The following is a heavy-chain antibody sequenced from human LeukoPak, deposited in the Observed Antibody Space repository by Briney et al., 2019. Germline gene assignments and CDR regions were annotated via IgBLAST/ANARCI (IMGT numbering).Heavy chain of an antibody. CDR2: IIPIFGTA. Sequence: ASVKVSCKASVGTFSSYAISWVRQAPGQGLEWMGGIIPIFGTANYAQKFQGRVTITADESTSTAYMELSSLRSEDTAVYYCARGGRTELFDYWGQGTLVTVSS. CDR1: VGTFSSYA. D-gene: IGHD1-26*01. J-gene: IGHJ4*02. V-gene: IGHV1-69*13. CDR3: ARGGRTELFDY.